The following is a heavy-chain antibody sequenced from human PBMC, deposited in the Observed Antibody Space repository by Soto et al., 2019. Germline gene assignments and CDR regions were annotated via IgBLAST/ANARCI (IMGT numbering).Heavy chain of an antibody. CDR1: GASVISNGYY. V-gene: IGHV4-61*08. CDR3: ARAYLGYCYSNRFCYFDY. J-gene: IGHJ4*02. Sequence: SETLSLTCTVSGASVISNGYYWNWIRQAPGKGLEWIGYIYHSGSTNYNPSLKSRVSISLDTSNDQFSLTLNSVSAADTAVYFCARAYLGYCYSNRFCYFDYWGQGALVTVSS. CDR2: IYHSGST. D-gene: IGHD2-15*01.